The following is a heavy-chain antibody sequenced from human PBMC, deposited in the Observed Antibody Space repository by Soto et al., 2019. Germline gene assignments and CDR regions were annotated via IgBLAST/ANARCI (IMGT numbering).Heavy chain of an antibody. CDR3: AKLRYIPPSASLPFYLES. V-gene: IGHV3-23*01. CDR2: INTGYEA. Sequence: EVQLLESGGDFVQPGGSLSLSCAASGFTFSTYSMCWVRQTPGEGLEWVSGINTGYEAYYGDSVKGRFTISRDNSKNTLYLRMNTLRAEDTALYYCAKLRYIPPSASLPFYLESWGRGTLVTVSS. D-gene: IGHD3-10*01. J-gene: IGHJ4*02. CDR1: GFTFSTYS.